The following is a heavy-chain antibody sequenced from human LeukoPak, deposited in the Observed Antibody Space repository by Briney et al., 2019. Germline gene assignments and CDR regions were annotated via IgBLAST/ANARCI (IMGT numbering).Heavy chain of an antibody. D-gene: IGHD1-26*01. Sequence: SESLSLTCTDSRGALNSGDYYWTWIRQPPGKGLEWIGYTFFSGTTYYNPSLKRRVIISVDMSNNQFSLKLSSVTAADTAVYFCARYRTDQSVGHYRNTNWYFDLWSRGTLVTVSS. V-gene: IGHV4-30-4*01. CDR2: TFFSGTT. CDR1: RGALNSGDYY. J-gene: IGHJ2*01. CDR3: ARYRTDQSVGHYRNTNWYFDL.